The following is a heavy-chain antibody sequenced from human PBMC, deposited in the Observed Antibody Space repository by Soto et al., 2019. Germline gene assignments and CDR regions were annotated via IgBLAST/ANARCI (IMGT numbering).Heavy chain of an antibody. J-gene: IGHJ5*02. V-gene: IGHV4-59*01. Sequence: QVQLQESGPGLVKPSETLSLTCTVSGGSIISYYWSWIRQPPGKGLEWIGYVYYSGSTNYNPSLRSRVTISIDTSKNQFSLKLSSVTAADTAIYYCARDYTSGYYYNWFDPWGQGTLVTVSS. CDR2: VYYSGST. CDR3: ARDYTSGYYYNWFDP. D-gene: IGHD3-22*01. CDR1: GGSIISYY.